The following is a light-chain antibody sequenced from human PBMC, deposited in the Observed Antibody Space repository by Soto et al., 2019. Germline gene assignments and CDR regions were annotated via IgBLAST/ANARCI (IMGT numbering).Light chain of an antibody. CDR2: GAS. CDR3: QQSFITPPLT. CDR1: QSISTY. Sequence: DIQMTQSPSSLSASIGARITITCRASQSISTYLNWYQQKPGKAPRLLIYGASTLQNGVPSRFSGSGSATGYTLTISSLQPEDFATYDCQQSFITPPLTFGGGTKVEMK. V-gene: IGKV1-39*01. J-gene: IGKJ4*01.